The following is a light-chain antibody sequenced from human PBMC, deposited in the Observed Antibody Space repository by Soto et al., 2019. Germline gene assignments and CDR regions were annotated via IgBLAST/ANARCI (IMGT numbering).Light chain of an antibody. J-gene: IGKJ2*01. Sequence: DIQMAQSPSSLSASIGDRVTITCRAIQDIRNVLGLYQQKPGKAPERLIYSASNLQAGVPSRFSGSGSGTEFNLTVSSLEPEDFATYLCLQHHTPPYAFGQGTNLEI. CDR2: SAS. CDR3: LQHHTPPYA. V-gene: IGKV1-17*01. CDR1: QDIRNV.